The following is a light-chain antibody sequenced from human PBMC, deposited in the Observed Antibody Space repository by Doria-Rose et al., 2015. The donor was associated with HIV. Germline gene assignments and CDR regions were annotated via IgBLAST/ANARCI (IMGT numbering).Light chain of an antibody. Sequence: QSALIRPASVSGSPGQSISISCTGTNSDVGGFNYVSWYQQHPGKAPKLMISEVSNRPSGVSDRFSGSKSGNTASLTISGLQPEDEADYYCSSYSPYNTVIFGGGTKLTVL. CDR1: NSDVGGFNY. CDR3: SSYSPYNTVI. V-gene: IGLV2-14*01. CDR2: EVS. J-gene: IGLJ2*01.